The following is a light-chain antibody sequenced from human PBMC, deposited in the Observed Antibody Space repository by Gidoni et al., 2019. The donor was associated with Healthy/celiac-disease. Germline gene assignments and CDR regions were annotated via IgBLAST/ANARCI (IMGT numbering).Light chain of an antibody. J-gene: IGKJ2*01. Sequence: DIQITQSPSTLYASVRDQITLTGRASQSLSSWLAWYQQEPSRFSGSGSVTEFTLTISSLQPDDFATYYCQQYNNYSPYTFGQGTKLEIK. CDR1: QSLSSW. CDR3: QQYNNYSPYT. V-gene: IGKV1-5*01.